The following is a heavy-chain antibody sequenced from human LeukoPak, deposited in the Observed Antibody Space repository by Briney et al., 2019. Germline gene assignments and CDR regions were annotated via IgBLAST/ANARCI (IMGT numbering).Heavy chain of an antibody. J-gene: IGHJ4*02. D-gene: IGHD3-10*01. V-gene: IGHV4-59*01. CDR2: IYYGGST. CDR3: ARGGYYYGSGSYFIDY. CDR1: GGSISSYY. Sequence: SETLSLTCTVSGGSISSYYWSWIRQPPGKGLEWIGYIYYGGSTNYNPSLKSRVTISVDTSKNQFSLKLSSVTAADTAVYYCARGGYYYGSGSYFIDYWGQGTLATVSS.